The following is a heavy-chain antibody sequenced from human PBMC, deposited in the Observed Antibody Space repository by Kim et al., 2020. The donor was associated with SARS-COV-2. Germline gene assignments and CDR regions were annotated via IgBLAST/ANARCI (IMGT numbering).Heavy chain of an antibody. J-gene: IGHJ5*02. CDR3: ARNIGITMIVVVTGWFDP. D-gene: IGHD3-22*01. V-gene: IGHV4-31*03. Sequence: SETLSLTCTVSGGSISSGGYYWSWIRQHPGKGLEWIGYIYYSGSTYYNPSLKSRVTISVDTSKNQFSLKLSSVTAADTAVYYCARNIGITMIVVVTGWFDPCGQRTLVTVSS. CDR2: IYYSGST. CDR1: GGSISSGGYY.